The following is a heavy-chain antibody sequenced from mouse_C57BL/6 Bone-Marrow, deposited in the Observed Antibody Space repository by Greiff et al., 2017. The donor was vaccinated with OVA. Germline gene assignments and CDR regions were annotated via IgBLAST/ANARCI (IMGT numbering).Heavy chain of an antibody. D-gene: IGHD2-5*01. Sequence: QVQLKESGAELVRPGASVTLSCKASGYTFTDYEMHWVKQTPVHGLEWIGAIDPETGGTAYNQKFKGKAILTADKSSSTAYMELRSLTSEDSAVYYCARSYNNYGDFDYWGQGTTLTVSS. CDR3: ARSYNNYGDFDY. V-gene: IGHV1-15*01. CDR1: GYTFTDYE. J-gene: IGHJ2*01. CDR2: IDPETGGT.